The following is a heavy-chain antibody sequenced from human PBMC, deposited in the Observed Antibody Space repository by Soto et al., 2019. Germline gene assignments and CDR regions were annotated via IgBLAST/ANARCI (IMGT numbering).Heavy chain of an antibody. D-gene: IGHD1-26*01. CDR1: GYTFTSYA. V-gene: IGHV1-3*01. J-gene: IGHJ2*01. CDR2: INAGNGNT. Sequence: QVQLVQSGAEVKKPGASVKVSCKASGYTFTSYAMHWVRQAPGQRLEWMGRINAGNGNTKYSQKFQGRVTITRDTSASTAYMELSSLRSEDTAVYYCARAGSLYSYFELCGRGTLVTVSS. CDR3: ARAGSLYSYFEL.